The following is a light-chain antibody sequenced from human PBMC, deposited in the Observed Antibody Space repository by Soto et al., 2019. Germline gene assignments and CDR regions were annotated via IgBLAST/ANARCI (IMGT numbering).Light chain of an antibody. J-gene: IGKJ1*01. V-gene: IGKV3-20*01. CDR1: QSVSSNS. Sequence: ELLLTQSPATLSVSSRERATLSCRASQSVSSNSLARYQQKPGQAPRLLIYGASTRATGIPDRFSGSGSGTDFTLTISRLEPEDFAVYYCQQYGSSPRTFGQGSNVDI. CDR2: GAS. CDR3: QQYGSSPRT.